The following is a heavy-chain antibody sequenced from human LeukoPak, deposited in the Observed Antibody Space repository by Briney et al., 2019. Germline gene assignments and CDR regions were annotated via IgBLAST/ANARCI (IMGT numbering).Heavy chain of an antibody. CDR3: ARSPSSYYYYYYGMDV. V-gene: IGHV3-48*03. D-gene: IGHD1-26*01. Sequence: GGSLRLSCAASGFTFSTYEMNWVRQAPGKGLEWVSYISSSGTTIYYADSVRGRFTISRDDAKNSLYLQMNSLRAEDTAVYYCARSPSSYYYYYYGMDVWGQGTTVTVSS. J-gene: IGHJ6*02. CDR2: ISSSGTTI. CDR1: GFTFSTYE.